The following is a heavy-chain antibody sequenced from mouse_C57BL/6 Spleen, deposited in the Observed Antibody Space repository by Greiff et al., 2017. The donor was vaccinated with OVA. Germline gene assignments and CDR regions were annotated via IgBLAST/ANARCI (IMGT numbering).Heavy chain of an antibody. J-gene: IGHJ2*01. CDR1: GYTFTDYE. D-gene: IGHD4-1*01. CDR2: IDPETGGT. CDR3: TRRGLTGARGVDY. Sequence: QVQLKQSGAELVRPGASVTLSCKASGYTFTDYEMHWVKQTPVHGLEWIGAIDPETGGTAYNQKFKGKAILTADKSSSTAYMELRSLTSEDSAVYYCTRRGLTGARGVDYWGQGTTLTVSS. V-gene: IGHV1-15*01.